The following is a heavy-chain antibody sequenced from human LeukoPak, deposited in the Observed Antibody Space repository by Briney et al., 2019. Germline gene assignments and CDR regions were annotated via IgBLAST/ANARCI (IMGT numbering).Heavy chain of an antibody. CDR3: ARDRVEWELHSAFDI. Sequence: GGSLRLSCAASGFTFSSYSMNWVRQAPGKGLEWVSSISSSSSYIYYADSVKGRFTISRDNAKNSLCLQMNSLRAEDTAVYYCARDRVEWELHSAFDIWGQGTMVTVSS. CDR1: GFTFSSYS. CDR2: ISSSSSYI. V-gene: IGHV3-21*01. D-gene: IGHD1-26*01. J-gene: IGHJ3*02.